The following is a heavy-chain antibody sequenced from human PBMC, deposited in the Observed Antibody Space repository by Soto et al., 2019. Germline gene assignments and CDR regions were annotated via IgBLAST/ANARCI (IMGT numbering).Heavy chain of an antibody. V-gene: IGHV4-34*01. CDR1: GGSFSGYY. CDR2: INHSGST. Sequence: NPSETLSLTCAVYGGSFSGYYWSWIRQPPGKGLEWIGEINHSGSTNYNPSLKSRVTISVDTSKNQFSLKLSSVTAADTAVYYCARGRGEVVVVPAASFDPWGQGTLVTVSS. D-gene: IGHD2-2*01. J-gene: IGHJ5*02. CDR3: ARGRGEVVVVPAASFDP.